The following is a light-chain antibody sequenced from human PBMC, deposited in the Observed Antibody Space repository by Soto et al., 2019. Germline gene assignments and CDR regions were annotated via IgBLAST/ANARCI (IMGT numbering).Light chain of an antibody. CDR1: ALPKKY. Sequence: SYELTQPPSVSVSLGQMARVTCSGEALPKKYTYWYHQNPGQFPVVVIYKDSERPSGIPERFSGSRSGTTVTLTISGVQAEDEADYYCLSADTSGTYYVFGTGTKLTVL. CDR2: KDS. J-gene: IGLJ1*01. V-gene: IGLV3-16*01. CDR3: LSADTSGTYYV.